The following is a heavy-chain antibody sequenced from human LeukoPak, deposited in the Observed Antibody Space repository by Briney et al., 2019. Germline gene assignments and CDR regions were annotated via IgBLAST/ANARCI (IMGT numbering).Heavy chain of an antibody. J-gene: IGHJ3*02. CDR3: ARAFRYFDWLGVPYDDAFDI. CDR1: GFTFSSYW. Sequence: GGSLRLSCAASGFTFSSYWMSWVRQAPGKGLEWVANIKQDGSEKYYVDSVKGRFTISRDNAKNSLFLQMNSLRAEDTALYYCARAFRYFDWLGVPYDDAFDIWGEGTMVTVSS. V-gene: IGHV3-7*03. CDR2: IKQDGSEK. D-gene: IGHD3-9*01.